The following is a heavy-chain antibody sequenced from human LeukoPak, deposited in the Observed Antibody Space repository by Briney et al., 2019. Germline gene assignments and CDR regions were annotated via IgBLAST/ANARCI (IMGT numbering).Heavy chain of an antibody. D-gene: IGHD2-2*01. CDR2: IIPIFGTA. V-gene: IGHV1-69*13. CDR1: GGTLSSYA. J-gene: IGHJ3*02. CDR3: ARAEIDLKYCSSTSCYGAFDI. Sequence: SVKVSCKASGGTLSSYAISWVRQAPGQGLEWMGGIIPIFGTANYAQKFQGRVTITADESTSTAYMELSSLRSGDTAVYYCARAEIDLKYCSSTSCYGAFDIWGQGTMVTVSS.